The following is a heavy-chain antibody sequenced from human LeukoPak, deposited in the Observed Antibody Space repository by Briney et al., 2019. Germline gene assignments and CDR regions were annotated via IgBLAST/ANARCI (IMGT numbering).Heavy chain of an antibody. CDR3: AREYNSNWGAFGY. V-gene: IGHV3-48*04. D-gene: IGHD4-11*01. J-gene: IGHJ4*02. CDR1: GFTFSSYN. Sequence: PGGSLRLSCAASGFTFSSYNMNWVRQAPGKGLEWVSYISSSSYTIYYADSVKGRFTISRDNAKNSLYLQMNSLRAEDTAVYYCAREYNSNWGAFGYWGQGTLVTVSS. CDR2: ISSSSYTI.